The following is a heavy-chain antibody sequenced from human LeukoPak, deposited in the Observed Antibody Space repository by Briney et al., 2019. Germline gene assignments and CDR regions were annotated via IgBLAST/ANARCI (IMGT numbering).Heavy chain of an antibody. CDR1: GLTFSTYT. CDR3: AKDYCSGGSCYSLGYLYSDY. Sequence: GGSLRLSCAASGLTFSTYTMNWVRQAPGKGLEWVSAISGSGGSTYYADSVKGRFTISRDNSKNTLYLQMNSLRAEDTAVYYCAKDYCSGGSCYSLGYLYSDYWGQGTLVTVSS. J-gene: IGHJ4*02. CDR2: ISGSGGST. D-gene: IGHD2-15*01. V-gene: IGHV3-23*01.